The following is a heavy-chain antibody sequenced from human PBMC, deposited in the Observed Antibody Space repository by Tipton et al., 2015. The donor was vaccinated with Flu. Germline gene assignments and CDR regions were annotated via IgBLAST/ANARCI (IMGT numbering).Heavy chain of an antibody. D-gene: IGHD3-22*01. CDR2: IYPSGTT. CDR3: ARDRVDRSGFIDY. J-gene: IGHJ4*02. V-gene: IGHV4-39*02. CDR1: SGSIRSTNYF. Sequence: TLSLTCTVSSGSIRSTNYFCAWIRQPPGKRLELIGSIYPSGTTYYNPSLKSRVTISVDTSKSQFSLMLRSVTAADTAVYFCARDRVDRSGFIDYWGQGTLVTVSS.